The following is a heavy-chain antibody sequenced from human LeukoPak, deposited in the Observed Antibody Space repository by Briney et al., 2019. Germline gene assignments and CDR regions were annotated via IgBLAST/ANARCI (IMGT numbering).Heavy chain of an antibody. J-gene: IGHJ4*02. Sequence: ASVKVSCKTSGYTFTDYYLHWVRQAPGQGPGWMGWMNPYSGGPNYAQNFQGRVTMTRDTSTSIAYMELTSLTSEDTAVYYCARGLLKELLGLDYWGQGTLVTVSS. CDR3: ARGLLKELLGLDY. V-gene: IGHV1-2*02. CDR2: MNPYSGGP. D-gene: IGHD3-10*01. CDR1: GYTFTDYY.